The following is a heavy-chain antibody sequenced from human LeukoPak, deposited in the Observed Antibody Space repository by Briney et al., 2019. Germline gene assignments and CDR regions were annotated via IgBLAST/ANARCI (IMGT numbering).Heavy chain of an antibody. CDR3: AKDSRRRYYYDSSGYHPFDY. CDR2: ISGSGGST. D-gene: IGHD3-22*01. V-gene: IGHV3-23*01. Sequence: GGSLRLSCAASGFTFSSYAMSWVRQAPGKGLEWVSAISGSGGSTYYADSVKGRFTISRDNSKNTLYLQMNSLRAEDTAVYYCAKDSRRRYYYDSSGYHPFDYWGQGTLVTVSS. CDR1: GFTFSSYA. J-gene: IGHJ4*02.